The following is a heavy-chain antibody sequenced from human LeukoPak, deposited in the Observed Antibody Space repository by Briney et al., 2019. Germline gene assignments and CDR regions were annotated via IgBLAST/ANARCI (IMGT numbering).Heavy chain of an antibody. CDR3: AKARPFKLGYYYYYMDV. CDR1: GFTFSSYS. J-gene: IGHJ6*03. CDR2: ISSSSSYI. Sequence: GGSLRLSCAASGFTFSSYSMNWVRQAPGKGLEWVSSISSSSSYIYYADSVKGRFTISRDNAKNSLYLQMNSLRAEDTAVYYCAKARPFKLGYYYYYMDVWGKGTTVTISS. D-gene: IGHD2/OR15-2a*01. V-gene: IGHV3-21*04.